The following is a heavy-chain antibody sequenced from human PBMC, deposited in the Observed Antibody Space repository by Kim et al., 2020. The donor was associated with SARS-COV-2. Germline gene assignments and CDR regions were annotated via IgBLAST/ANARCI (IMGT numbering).Heavy chain of an antibody. Sequence: VKGRFTISRDDSKNTLYLQMNSLKTEDTAVYYCTTDNFDWLLSPYYGMDVWGQGTTVTVSS. V-gene: IGHV3-15*01. D-gene: IGHD3-9*01. J-gene: IGHJ6*02. CDR3: TTDNFDWLLSPYYGMDV.